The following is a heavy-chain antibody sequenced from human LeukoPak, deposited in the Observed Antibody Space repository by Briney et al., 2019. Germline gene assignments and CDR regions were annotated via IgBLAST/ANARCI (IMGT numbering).Heavy chain of an antibody. Sequence: GASVTVSYTAAGYTFTNYDINWVRQATGQGGEWLGWMNPNSGNTAYAQKFQGRVTMTRSTSINTAYMELSSLRSEDTAVYYCARGKPPPGFYDSTGDYWGQGSLVTVSS. CDR1: GYTFTNYD. CDR3: ARGKPPPGFYDSTGDY. D-gene: IGHD3-22*01. J-gene: IGHJ4*02. CDR2: MNPNSGNT. V-gene: IGHV1-8*01.